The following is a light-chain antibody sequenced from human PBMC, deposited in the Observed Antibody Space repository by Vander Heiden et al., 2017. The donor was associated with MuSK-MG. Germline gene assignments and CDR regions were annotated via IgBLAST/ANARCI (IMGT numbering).Light chain of an antibody. CDR3: QQDNNLLT. V-gene: IGKV3-15*01. CDR1: QSVSSN. J-gene: IGKJ4*01. CDR2: GAS. Sequence: EIVMTQSPATLSVSPGERATLSCRASQSVSSNLAWYQQKPGQAPRLLIYGASNRANGIPDRFSGSGSGTEFTLTSSSRQSEDFAVYYWQQDNNLLTFGGGTKVEIK.